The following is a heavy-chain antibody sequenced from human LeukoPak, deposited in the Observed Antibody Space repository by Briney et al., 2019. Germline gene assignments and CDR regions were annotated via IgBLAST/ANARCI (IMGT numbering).Heavy chain of an antibody. V-gene: IGHV3-21*01. Sequence: GGSLRLSCAASEFTFSSYNMNWVRQAPGKGLEWVSCISGSGKYIYYADSVKGRFTISRDNAKNSLYLQMNSLRVEDTAVYYCAKDRNYYDSSGYFIFDYWGQGTLVTVSS. CDR1: EFTFSSYN. CDR2: ISGSGKYI. CDR3: AKDRNYYDSSGYFIFDY. J-gene: IGHJ4*02. D-gene: IGHD3-22*01.